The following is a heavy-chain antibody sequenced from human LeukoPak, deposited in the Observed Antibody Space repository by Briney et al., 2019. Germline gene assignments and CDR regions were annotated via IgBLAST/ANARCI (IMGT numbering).Heavy chain of an antibody. Sequence: GGSLRLSCAASGFTFSSYGMSWVRQAPGKGLEWVSAISGSGGSTYYADSVKGRFTISRDNSKNTLYLQMNSLRAEDTAVYYCAKSRKFGSSTGDFDYWGQGTLVTVSS. CDR2: ISGSGGST. D-gene: IGHD1-26*01. CDR3: AKSRKFGSSTGDFDY. CDR1: GFTFSSYG. J-gene: IGHJ4*02. V-gene: IGHV3-23*01.